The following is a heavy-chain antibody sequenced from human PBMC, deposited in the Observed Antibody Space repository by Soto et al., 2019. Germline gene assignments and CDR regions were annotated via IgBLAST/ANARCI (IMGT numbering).Heavy chain of an antibody. CDR1: GYTFTSYA. D-gene: IGHD3-3*01. J-gene: IGHJ5*02. Sequence: QVQLVQSGAEVKKPGASVKVSCKASGYTFTSYAMHWVRQAPGQRLEWMGWINAGNGNTKYSQKFQGRVTITRDTSASTAYMELSSLRSEDTAVYYCARDRLVGFLEGFAGWFDPWGQGTLVTVSS. CDR3: ARDRLVGFLEGFAGWFDP. CDR2: INAGNGNT. V-gene: IGHV1-3*01.